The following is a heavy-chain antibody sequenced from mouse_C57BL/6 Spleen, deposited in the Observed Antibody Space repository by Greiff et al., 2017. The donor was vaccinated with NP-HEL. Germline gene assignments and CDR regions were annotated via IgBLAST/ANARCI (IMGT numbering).Heavy chain of an antibody. Sequence: EVKVVESEGGLVQPGSSMKLSCTASGFTFGDYYMAWVRQVPEKGLEWVANINYDGSSTYYLDSLKSRFIISRDNAKNILYLQMSSLKSEDTATYYCARDDGSSPFAYWGQGTLVTVSA. CDR3: ARDDGSSPFAY. J-gene: IGHJ3*01. V-gene: IGHV5-16*01. CDR2: INYDGSST. D-gene: IGHD1-1*01. CDR1: GFTFGDYY.